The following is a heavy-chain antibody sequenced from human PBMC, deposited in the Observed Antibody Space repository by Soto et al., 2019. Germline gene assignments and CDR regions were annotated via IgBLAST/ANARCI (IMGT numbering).Heavy chain of an antibody. V-gene: IGHV4-39*01. D-gene: IGHD3-10*01. J-gene: IGHJ4*02. CDR2: IYYSGST. CDR1: GGSISSSSYY. CDR3: ARHPFITMVRGDEPYFDY. Sequence: QLQLQESGPGLVKPSETLSLTCTVSGGSISSSSYYWGWIRQPPGKGLEWIGSIYYSGSTYYNPSLKSRVTISVDTSKNQFSLKLSSVTAADTAVYYCARHPFITMVRGDEPYFDYWGQGTLVTVSS.